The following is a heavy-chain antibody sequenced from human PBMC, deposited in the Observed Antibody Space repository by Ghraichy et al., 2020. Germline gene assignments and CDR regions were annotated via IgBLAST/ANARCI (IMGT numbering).Heavy chain of an antibody. V-gene: IGHV4-39*01. Sequence: SETLSLTCTVSGASLSTRGYYWGWVRQPPGIGLQYIASVSNSGTSYENPALESRVRVSVDTSKNQFSLSLTSVTATDSATYYCVRHVFSLGITYAFEVRGRGTTVTVSS. D-gene: IGHD7-27*01. CDR3: VRHVFSLGITYAFEV. CDR1: GASLSTRGYY. CDR2: VSNSGTS. J-gene: IGHJ3*01.